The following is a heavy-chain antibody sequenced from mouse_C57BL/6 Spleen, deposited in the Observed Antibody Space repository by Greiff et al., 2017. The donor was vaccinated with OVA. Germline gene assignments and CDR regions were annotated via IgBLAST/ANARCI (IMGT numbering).Heavy chain of an antibody. Sequence: QVQLQQPGAELVMPGASVKLSCKASGYTFTSYWMHWVKQRPGQGLEWIGEVDPSDSYTNYNQKFKGKSTLTVDKSSSTAYMQLSSLTSEDSAVYYCARSEGALDYWGQGTTLTVSS. CDR2: VDPSDSYT. J-gene: IGHJ2*01. CDR1: GYTFTSYW. CDR3: ARSEGALDY. V-gene: IGHV1-69*01.